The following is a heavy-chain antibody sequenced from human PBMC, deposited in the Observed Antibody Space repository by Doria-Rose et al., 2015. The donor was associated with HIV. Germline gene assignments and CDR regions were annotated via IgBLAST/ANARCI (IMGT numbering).Heavy chain of an antibody. CDR3: ARHPFYYDSHGLRDYYYYMDV. CDR2: IFYSGAS. J-gene: IGHJ6*03. V-gene: IGHV4-59*08. D-gene: IGHD3-22*01. Sequence: SITDYYWSWIRQPPGKGLEWIGYIFYSGASKYNPSLKSRVTMSADTSKKQFSLKLSSVTAADTAVYYCARHPFYYDSHGLRDYYYYMDVWGKGTTVTVSS. CDR1: SITDYY.